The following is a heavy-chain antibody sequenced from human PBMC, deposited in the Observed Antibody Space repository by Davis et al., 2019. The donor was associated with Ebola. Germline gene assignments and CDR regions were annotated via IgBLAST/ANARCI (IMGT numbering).Heavy chain of an antibody. CDR2: ISYDGSLR. V-gene: IGHV3-30*04. Sequence: PGGSLRLSCAASGFTFRNYAFNWVRQAPGKGLEWVSAISYDGSLRYQADSVKGRFTISRDNAKNSLYLQMHSLRAEDTAVYYCARRGDLDYWGQGTLVTVSS. CDR3: ARRGDLDY. CDR1: GFTFRNYA. J-gene: IGHJ4*02.